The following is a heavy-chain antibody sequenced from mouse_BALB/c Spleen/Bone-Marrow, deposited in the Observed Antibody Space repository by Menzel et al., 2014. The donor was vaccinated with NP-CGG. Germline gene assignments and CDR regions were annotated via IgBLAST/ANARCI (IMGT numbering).Heavy chain of an antibody. J-gene: IGHJ1*01. V-gene: IGHV1-67*01. Sequence: LEESGPELVRPGVSVKISCKGSGYTFXDYAMHWVKQSHAKSLEWIGVISTYSGNTDYNQKFKGRATMTVDKSSSTAYMELARLTSEDSAIYYCARGEGYDGWYFDVWGAGTTVTVSS. CDR2: ISTYSGNT. CDR1: GYTFXDYA. CDR3: ARGEGYDGWYFDV. D-gene: IGHD2-2*01.